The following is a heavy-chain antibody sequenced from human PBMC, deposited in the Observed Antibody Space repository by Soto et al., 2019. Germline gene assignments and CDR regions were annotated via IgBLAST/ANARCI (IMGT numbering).Heavy chain of an antibody. Sequence: PGGSLRLSCAVSGFTVSSSYMSWVRQAPGKGLEWVSVIYSSGATYYADSVKGRFTISRDNSKNTVHLQMNSLRAEDTAVYHCAGTLDINVTIGSIWFDPWGQGTLVTVSS. J-gene: IGHJ5*02. CDR1: GFTVSSSY. CDR3: AGTLDINVTIGSIWFDP. V-gene: IGHV3-53*01. D-gene: IGHD3-10*01. CDR2: IYSSGAT.